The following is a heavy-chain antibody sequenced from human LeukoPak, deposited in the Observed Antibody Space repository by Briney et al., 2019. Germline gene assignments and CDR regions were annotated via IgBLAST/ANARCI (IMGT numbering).Heavy chain of an antibody. CDR3: ATLTVRGVINI. CDR2: IQSKTDGGTT. D-gene: IGHD3-10*01. J-gene: IGHJ4*02. V-gene: IGHV3-15*01. Sequence: GGSLRLSCAASGFTFSNAWMNWVRQAPGKGLEWVGRIQSKTDGGTTEYAAPVKGRFTISRDDSKTTLYLQMNSLKTEDTAVYYCATLTVRGVINIWGQGTLVTVSS. CDR1: GFTFSNAW.